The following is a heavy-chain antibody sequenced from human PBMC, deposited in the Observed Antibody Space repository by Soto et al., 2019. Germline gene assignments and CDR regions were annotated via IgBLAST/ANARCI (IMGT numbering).Heavy chain of an antibody. CDR2: IYYSGST. V-gene: IGHV4-30-4*01. Sequence: SETLSLTCTVSGGSISSGDYYWSWIRQPPGKGLEWIGYIYYSGSTYYNPSLKSRVTISVDTSKNQFSLKLSSVTAADTAVYYCAREVVDGDCSSTSCYGGSWYNWLDPWGQGTLVTVSS. CDR1: GGSISSGDYY. CDR3: AREVVDGDCSSTSCYGGSWYNWLDP. D-gene: IGHD2-2*01. J-gene: IGHJ5*02.